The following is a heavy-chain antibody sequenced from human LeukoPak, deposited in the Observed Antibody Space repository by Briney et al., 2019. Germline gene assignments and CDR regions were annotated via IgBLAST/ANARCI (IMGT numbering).Heavy chain of an antibody. CDR2: IYYSGST. J-gene: IGHJ4*02. CDR3: ARALYDSSGYLYDY. V-gene: IGHV4-30-4*01. Sequence: SETLSLTCTVSGGSISSGDCYWSWIRQPPGKGLEWIGYIYYSGSTYYNPSIKSRVTISVDTSKNQFSLKLSSVTAADTAVYYCARALYDSSGYLYDYWGQGTLVTVSS. CDR1: GGSISSGDCY. D-gene: IGHD3-22*01.